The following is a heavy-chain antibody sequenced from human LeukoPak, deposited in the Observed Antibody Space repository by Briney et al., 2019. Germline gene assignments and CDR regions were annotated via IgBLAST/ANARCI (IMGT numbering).Heavy chain of an antibody. CDR2: TNTDKGDT. Sequence: ASVKVSCKTSGYTFTSYGISWVRQAPGQGLECMGWTNTDKGDTDHAQTLQGRVTMTIDTSTSTAYMELRSLRSDDTAVYYCARTLWFGDYEMYDQWGQGTLLTVSS. J-gene: IGHJ5*02. V-gene: IGHV1-18*01. D-gene: IGHD3-10*01. CDR3: ARTLWFGDYEMYDQ. CDR1: GYTFTSYG.